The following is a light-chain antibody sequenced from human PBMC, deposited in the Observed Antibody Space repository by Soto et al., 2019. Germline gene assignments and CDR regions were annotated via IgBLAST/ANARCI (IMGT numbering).Light chain of an antibody. Sequence: DIVVTQSPDSLAVSLGERTTINCMSSQHVLNTANNLNYLGWYQQKPGQPPKLLIYGAYSRAPGVADRFSGSGSGTDFTLTISNLQAEDVAVYYCQQYFRPPYTFGQGTRLE. CDR1: QHVLNTANNLNY. CDR3: QQYFRPPYT. V-gene: IGKV4-1*01. J-gene: IGKJ2*01. CDR2: GAY.